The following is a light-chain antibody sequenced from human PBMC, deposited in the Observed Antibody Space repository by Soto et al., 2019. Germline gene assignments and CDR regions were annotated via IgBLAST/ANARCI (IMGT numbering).Light chain of an antibody. J-gene: IGLJ1*01. CDR3: AAWDDSLNGYV. CDR2: SNS. Sequence: QLVLTQPPSASGTPGQRVTISCSGSSSNIGSSAVNWYQQLPGTAPKLLIYSNSQRPSGVPDRFSGSKSGTSASLAISGLQSEDDADYYCAAWDDSLNGYVFGTGTKLTVL. V-gene: IGLV1-44*01. CDR1: SSNIGSSA.